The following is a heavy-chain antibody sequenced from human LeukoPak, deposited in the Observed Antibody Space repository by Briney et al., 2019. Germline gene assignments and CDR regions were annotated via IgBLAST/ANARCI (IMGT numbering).Heavy chain of an antibody. D-gene: IGHD7-27*01. Sequence: SVKVSCKASGGTFSSYAISWVRQAPGQGLEWMGGIIPIFGTANYAQKFQGRVTITADESTSTAYMELSSLRSEDTAVYYCARDRVLGTYYFDYWGQGILVTVSS. J-gene: IGHJ4*02. CDR1: GGTFSSYA. V-gene: IGHV1-69*13. CDR2: IIPIFGTA. CDR3: ARDRVLGTYYFDY.